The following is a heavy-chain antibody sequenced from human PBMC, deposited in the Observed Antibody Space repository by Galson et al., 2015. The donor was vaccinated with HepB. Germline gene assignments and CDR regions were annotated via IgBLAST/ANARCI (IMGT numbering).Heavy chain of an antibody. D-gene: IGHD3-22*01. CDR2: IWYDGSNI. V-gene: IGHV3-33*08. J-gene: IGHJ4*02. CDR1: GFTFSDYY. Sequence: SLRLSCAASGFTFSDYYMSWIRQAPGKGLEWVAVIWYDGSNIYYADSVKGRFTISRDNSKNTLYLQMNSLRAEDTAVYYCARDCYYDSSGYITGVFDYWGQGTLVTVSS. CDR3: ARDCYYDSSGYITGVFDY.